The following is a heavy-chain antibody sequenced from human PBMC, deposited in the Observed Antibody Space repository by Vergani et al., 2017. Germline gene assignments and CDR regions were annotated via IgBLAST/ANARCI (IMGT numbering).Heavy chain of an antibody. D-gene: IGHD2-15*01. V-gene: IGHV4-34*01. CDR3: ARGDIVVVVAADYWYFDF. CDR2: INHSGST. Sequence: QVQLQQWGAGLLKPSETLSLTCAVYGGSFSGYYWSWIRQPPGKGLEWIGEINHSGSTNYNPSLKSRVTISVDTSKNQFSLKLSSVTAADTAVYYCARGDIVVVVAADYWYFDFWGRGTLVTVSS. J-gene: IGHJ2*01. CDR1: GGSFSGYY.